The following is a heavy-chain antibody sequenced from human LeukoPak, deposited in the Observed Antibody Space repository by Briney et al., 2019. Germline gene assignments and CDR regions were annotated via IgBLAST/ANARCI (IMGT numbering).Heavy chain of an antibody. CDR2: ITWNSGSI. CDR3: ARLSSDKAIDY. D-gene: IGHD6-19*01. Sequence: GGSLRLSCAASGFTFDDYAMHWVRQAPGKGLEWVSGITWNSGSIGYAGSVKGRFTISRDNAKNSLYLQMNSLRAEDTALYYCARLSSDKAIDYWGQGTLVTVPS. CDR1: GFTFDDYA. J-gene: IGHJ4*02. V-gene: IGHV3-9*01.